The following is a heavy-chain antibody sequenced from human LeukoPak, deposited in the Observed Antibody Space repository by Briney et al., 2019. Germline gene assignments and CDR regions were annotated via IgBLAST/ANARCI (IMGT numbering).Heavy chain of an antibody. CDR1: GFPFSSYG. CDR3: ARTTTPHYYGSGSYALGY. V-gene: IGHV3-30*03. Sequence: GRSLRLSCAASGFPFSSYGMHWVRQAPGKGLEWVAVISYDGSNKYYADSVKGRFTISRDNSKNTLYLQMSSLSAEDTAVYYCARTTTPHYYGSGSYALGYWGQGTLVTVPS. J-gene: IGHJ4*02. D-gene: IGHD3-10*01. CDR2: ISYDGSNK.